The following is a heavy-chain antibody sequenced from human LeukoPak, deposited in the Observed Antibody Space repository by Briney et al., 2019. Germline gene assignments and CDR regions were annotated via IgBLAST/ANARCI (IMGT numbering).Heavy chain of an antibody. Sequence: ASVKVSCKASGYTFTSYDINWVRQATGQGLEWMGWMNPNSGNTGYAQKFQGRVTMTRNTSMSTAYMELSSLRSEDTAVYYCARLEGKAAAGTWKDYWGQGTLVTVSS. J-gene: IGHJ4*02. CDR1: GYTFTSYD. D-gene: IGHD6-13*01. V-gene: IGHV1-8*01. CDR2: MNPNSGNT. CDR3: ARLEGKAAAGTWKDY.